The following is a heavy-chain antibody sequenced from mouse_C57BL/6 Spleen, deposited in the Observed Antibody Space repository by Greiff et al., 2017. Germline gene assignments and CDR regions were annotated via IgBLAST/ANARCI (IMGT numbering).Heavy chain of an antibody. CDR3: ADVFDY. Sequence: QLQQSGPELVKPGASVKISCKASGYTFTDYYINWVKQRPGQGLAWIGWIYPGSGNTKYNEKFKGKATLTVDTSSSTAYMQLSSLTSEDSAVYFCADVFDYWGQGTTLTVSS. CDR1: GYTFTDYY. CDR2: IYPGSGNT. V-gene: IGHV1-84*01. J-gene: IGHJ2*01.